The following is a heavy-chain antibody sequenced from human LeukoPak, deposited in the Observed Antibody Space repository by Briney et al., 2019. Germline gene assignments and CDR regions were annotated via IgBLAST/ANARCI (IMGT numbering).Heavy chain of an antibody. Sequence: GRSLRLSCAASGFTFTTYSMNWVRQAPGKGLEWVSSISSSSSYIYYADSVKGRFTISRDNAKNSLYLQMNSLRGEDTAMYYCARAAAAAGTNYYYYGMDVWGQGTTVTVSS. V-gene: IGHV3-21*01. CDR1: GFTFTTYS. J-gene: IGHJ6*02. CDR2: ISSSSSYI. D-gene: IGHD6-13*01. CDR3: ARAAAAAGTNYYYYGMDV.